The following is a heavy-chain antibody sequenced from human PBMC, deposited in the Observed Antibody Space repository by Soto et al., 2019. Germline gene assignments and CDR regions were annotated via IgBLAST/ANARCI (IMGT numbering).Heavy chain of an antibody. J-gene: IGHJ6*02. CDR2: INHSGST. CDR1: CGSFSGYY. Sequence: SETLSLTCAVYCGSFSGYYWSWIRQPPGKGLEWIGEINHSGSTNYNPSLKSRVTISVDTSKNQFSLKLSSVTAADTAVYYCARGGALRFLEWYKNYYYYGMDVWGQGTTVTVSS. D-gene: IGHD3-3*01. CDR3: ARGGALRFLEWYKNYYYYGMDV. V-gene: IGHV4-34*01.